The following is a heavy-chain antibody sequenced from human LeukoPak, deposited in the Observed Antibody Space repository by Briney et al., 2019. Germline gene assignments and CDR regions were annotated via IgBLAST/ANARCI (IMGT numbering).Heavy chain of an antibody. J-gene: IGHJ6*03. CDR3: ARDLMGYNYFYMDV. Sequence: GGSLRLSCAASGFTFSSYGMHWVRQAPGKGLEWVANIKQDGSEKYYVDSVKGRFTISRDNAKNSLSLQMNSLRAEDTAVYYCARDLMGYNYFYMDVWGKGTTVTVSS. CDR2: IKQDGSEK. D-gene: IGHD3-16*02. CDR1: GFTFSSYG. V-gene: IGHV3-7*01.